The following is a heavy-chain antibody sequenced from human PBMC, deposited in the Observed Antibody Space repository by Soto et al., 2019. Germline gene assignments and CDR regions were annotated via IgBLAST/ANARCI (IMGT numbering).Heavy chain of an antibody. CDR1: GFTFSSYA. Sequence: QVQLVESGGGVVQPGRSLRLSCAASGFTFSSYAMHWVRQAPGKGLEWVAVISYDGSNKYYADSVKGRFTISRDNSKNTLYLQMNSLRAEDMAVYYCARATYDSSGYYYVPQGAFDIWGQGTMVTVSS. J-gene: IGHJ3*02. V-gene: IGHV3-30-3*01. D-gene: IGHD3-22*01. CDR3: ARATYDSSGYYYVPQGAFDI. CDR2: ISYDGSNK.